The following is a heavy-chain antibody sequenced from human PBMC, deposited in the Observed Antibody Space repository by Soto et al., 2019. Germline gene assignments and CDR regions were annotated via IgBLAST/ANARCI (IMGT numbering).Heavy chain of an antibody. CDR2: ISGSGGST. V-gene: IGHV3-23*01. J-gene: IGHJ6*02. Sequence: TGGSLRLSCAASGFTFSSYAMSWVRQAPGKGLEWVSAISGSGGSTYYADSVKGRFTISRDNSKNTLYLQMNSLRAEDTAVYYCAKFHDYGGNSGYYYYGMDVWGQGTTVTVSS. CDR3: AKFHDYGGNSGYYYYGMDV. CDR1: GFTFSSYA. D-gene: IGHD4-17*01.